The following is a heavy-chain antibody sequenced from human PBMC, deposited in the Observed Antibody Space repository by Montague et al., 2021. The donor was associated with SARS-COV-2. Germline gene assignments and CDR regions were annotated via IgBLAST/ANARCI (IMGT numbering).Heavy chain of an antibody. CDR1: GGSISSSSYY. V-gene: IGHV4-39*07. Sequence: SETLSLTCTVSGGSISSSSYYWGWIRQPPGKGLEWIGSIYYSGSTYYXPSLKSRVTISVDTSKNQFSLKLSSVTAADTAVYYCARARTRITMIVVVIDAFDIWGQGTMVTVSS. D-gene: IGHD3-22*01. CDR2: IYYSGST. CDR3: ARARTRITMIVVVIDAFDI. J-gene: IGHJ3*02.